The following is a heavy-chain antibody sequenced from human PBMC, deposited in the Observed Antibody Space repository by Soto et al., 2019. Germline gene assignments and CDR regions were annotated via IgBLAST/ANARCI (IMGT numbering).Heavy chain of an antibody. Sequence: GASVKVSCKASGYTFTSYYMHWVRQAPGQRLEWMGIINPSGGSTSYAQKFQGRVTMTRNTSISTAYMELSSLRSEDTDVYYCARGSTGYNYWGQGTLVTVSS. J-gene: IGHJ4*02. V-gene: IGHV1-46*01. CDR3: ARGSTGYNY. CDR2: INPSGGST. D-gene: IGHD3-9*01. CDR1: GYTFTSYY.